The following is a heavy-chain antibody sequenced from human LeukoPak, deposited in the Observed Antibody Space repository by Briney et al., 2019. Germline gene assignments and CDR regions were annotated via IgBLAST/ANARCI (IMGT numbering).Heavy chain of an antibody. CDR1: GFTFDNYA. V-gene: IGHV3-49*04. CDR2: IRSKIYGGTT. J-gene: IGHJ4*02. Sequence: GGSLRLSCTASGFTFDNYAMSWVRQAPGKGLEWVGFIRSKIYGGTTEYAASVKGRFTISRDDSKSIAYLQMTSLKSEDTAVYYCVRYSGDADYWGQGTLVTVSS. CDR3: VRYSGDADY. D-gene: IGHD5-12*01.